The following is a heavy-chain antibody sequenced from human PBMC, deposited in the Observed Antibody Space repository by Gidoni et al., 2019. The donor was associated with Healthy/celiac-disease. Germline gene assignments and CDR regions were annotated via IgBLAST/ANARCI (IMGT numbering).Heavy chain of an antibody. D-gene: IGHD3-10*01. V-gene: IGHV3-11*01. J-gene: IGHJ4*02. Sequence: QVQLVESGGGLVKPGGSLRLSCAASGFTFSAYYMSWIRQAPGKGREWFSYISSSGSTIYYEDSVKGRFTISRDNAKNSLYLQMNSLRAEDTAVYYCARDHGSGSSYFDYWGQGTLVTVSS. CDR1: GFTFSAYY. CDR3: ARDHGSGSSYFDY. CDR2: ISSSGSTI.